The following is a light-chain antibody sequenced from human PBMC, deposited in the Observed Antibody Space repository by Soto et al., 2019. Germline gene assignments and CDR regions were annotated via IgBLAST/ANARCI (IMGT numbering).Light chain of an antibody. CDR3: QQYSVYWT. CDR2: DAS. Sequence: AIRMTQSPSSLSASTGDRVTITCRASQGISSYLAWYQQKPGKAPKLLIYDASSWAGGVPSRFTGSGSGTEFTLTINSLQPDDFATYYCQQYSVYWTFGQGTKVEIK. V-gene: IGKV1-8*01. CDR1: QGISSY. J-gene: IGKJ1*01.